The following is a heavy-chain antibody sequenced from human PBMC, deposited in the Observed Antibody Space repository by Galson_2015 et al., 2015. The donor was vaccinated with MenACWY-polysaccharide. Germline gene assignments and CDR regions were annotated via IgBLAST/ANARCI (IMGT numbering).Heavy chain of an antibody. V-gene: IGHV1-69*04. CDR1: GGTFSNSGIYA. CDR3: SRAGCCNGGSCYFHYYYALDV. CDR2: IIPTLGTP. J-gene: IGHJ6*02. Sequence: SVKVSCKASGGTFSNSGIYAVSWVRQAPGQGLEWMGKIIPTLGTPSFAQKFQGRVAITADKSTSTASMELRSLTSEDTAVYYCSRAGCCNGGSCYFHYYYALDVWCQGTTVIVSS. D-gene: IGHD2-15*01.